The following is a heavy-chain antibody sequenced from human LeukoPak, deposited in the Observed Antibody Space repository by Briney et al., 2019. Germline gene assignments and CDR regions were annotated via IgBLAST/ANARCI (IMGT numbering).Heavy chain of an antibody. Sequence: SKTLSLTCTVSGGSISSYYWSWIRQPPGKGLEWIGYIYYSGSTNYNPSLKSRVTISVDTSKNQFSLKLSSVTAADTAVYYCARVVEGAFDIWGQGTMVTVSS. D-gene: IGHD3-10*01. CDR2: IYYSGST. CDR3: ARVVEGAFDI. J-gene: IGHJ3*02. CDR1: GGSISSYY. V-gene: IGHV4-59*01.